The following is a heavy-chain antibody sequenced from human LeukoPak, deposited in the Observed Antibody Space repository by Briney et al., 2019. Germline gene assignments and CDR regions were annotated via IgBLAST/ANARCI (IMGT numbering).Heavy chain of an antibody. D-gene: IGHD2-15*01. CDR2: INPSGGST. J-gene: IGHJ4*02. Sequence: GASVKVSCKASGYTFTSYYMHWVRQAPGQGLEWMGIINPSGGSTSYAQKFQGRVTMTRDTSTSTVHMELSSLRSEDTAVYYCAREWYCSGGSCSAFDYWGQGTLVTVSS. CDR1: GYTFTSYY. V-gene: IGHV1-46*01. CDR3: AREWYCSGGSCSAFDY.